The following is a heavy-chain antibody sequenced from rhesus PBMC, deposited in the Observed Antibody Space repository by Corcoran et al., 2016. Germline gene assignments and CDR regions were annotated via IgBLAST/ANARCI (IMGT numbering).Heavy chain of an antibody. V-gene: IGHV3S18*01. CDR1: GFSFSDYY. D-gene: IGHD5-24*01. CDR2: ISYTGGST. J-gene: IGHJ4*01. Sequence: EVQLVESGGGLAKPGGSLRLSCAASGFSFSDYYMYWVRQAPGKGLEWSSGISYTGGSTYYADAVKGRLTISRENAKNTLDLQRASLRAEDTAGYYWAREGDGYRQGFFDYWGQGVLVTVSS. CDR3: AREGDGYRQGFFDY.